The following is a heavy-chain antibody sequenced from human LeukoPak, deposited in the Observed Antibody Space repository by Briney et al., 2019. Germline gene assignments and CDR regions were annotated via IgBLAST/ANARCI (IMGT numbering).Heavy chain of an antibody. CDR2: INHSGST. V-gene: IGHV4-34*01. CDR3: ARMGSSGWYYYYYMDV. J-gene: IGHJ6*03. D-gene: IGHD6-19*01. Sequence: SETLSLTCAVYGVSFSGYYWSWIRQPPGKGLEWIGEINHSGSTNYNTSLKSRVTISVDTSKNQFSLKLSSVTAADTAAYYCARMGSSGWYYYYYMDVWGKGTTVTISS. CDR1: GVSFSGYY.